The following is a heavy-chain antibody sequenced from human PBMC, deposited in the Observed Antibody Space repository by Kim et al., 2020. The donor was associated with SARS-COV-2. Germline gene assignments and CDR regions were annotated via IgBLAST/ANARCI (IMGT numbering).Heavy chain of an antibody. CDR2: IDPSDSYT. Sequence: GESLKISCKGSGYSFTSYWISWVRQMPGKGLEWMGRIDPSDSYTNYSPSFQGHVTISADKSISTAYLQWSSLKASDTAMYYCARLEEGFCGGDCYDLDRSPRNWFDPWGQGTLVTVSS. D-gene: IGHD2-21*01. V-gene: IGHV5-10-1*01. J-gene: IGHJ5*02. CDR1: GYSFTSYW. CDR3: ARLEEGFCGGDCYDLDRSPRNWFDP.